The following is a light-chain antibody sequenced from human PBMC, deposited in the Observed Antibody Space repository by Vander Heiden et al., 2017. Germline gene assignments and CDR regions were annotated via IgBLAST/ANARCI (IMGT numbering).Light chain of an antibody. CDR3: ASWDDILNGVV. CDR2: AND. J-gene: IGLJ2*01. V-gene: IGLV1-47*01. Sequence: QSVLTPPPSASATPGQRVTIPCSGTTSNIGGNSVYWYQQLPGTAPNLLIYANDQRPSGVPDRFSASKSDTSASLAISGLRSEDEADYYCASWDDILNGVVFGGGTKLTVL. CDR1: TSNIGGNS.